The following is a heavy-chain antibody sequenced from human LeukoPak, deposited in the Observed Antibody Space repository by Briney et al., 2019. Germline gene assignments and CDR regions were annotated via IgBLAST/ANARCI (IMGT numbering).Heavy chain of an antibody. Sequence: ASVKVSCKASGYTFTRYYIHWVRQAPGQGLEWMGFINPGGGSTIYAQKFQGRVTMTRDTSTSTVYMELSSLRSEDTAVYYCAGDHYGSGRNFYYMDVWGKGTTVTVSS. J-gene: IGHJ6*03. CDR1: GYTFTRYY. CDR2: INPGGGST. V-gene: IGHV1-46*01. D-gene: IGHD3-10*01. CDR3: AGDHYGSGRNFYYMDV.